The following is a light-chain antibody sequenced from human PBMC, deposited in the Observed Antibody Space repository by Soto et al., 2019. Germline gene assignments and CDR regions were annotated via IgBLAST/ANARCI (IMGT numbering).Light chain of an antibody. J-gene: IGKJ4*01. CDR1: KKLLNTSNNKNY. Sequence: IMIQPPPALVLATREGPVIICKPSKKLLNTSNNKNYLAWFQQKPGPPPRLLIYWASTRESGVPDRFSGSGSGTDFTLTISSLQSEDVAVYYCQQYYRNPELTFGGGTKVDIK. V-gene: IGKV4-1*01. CDR2: WAS. CDR3: QQYYRNPELT.